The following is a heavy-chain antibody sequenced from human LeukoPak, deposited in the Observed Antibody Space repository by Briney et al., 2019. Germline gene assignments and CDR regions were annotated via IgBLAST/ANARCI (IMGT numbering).Heavy chain of an antibody. Sequence: GGSLRLSCAASGFTFVNYAMHWVRQAPGKGLEGVAVISYDGGNKYYADSVQGRFTISRDYSKDTLYLQMNSLTAEATAVYYCARRLGYFDYWGQGTLVTVSS. D-gene: IGHD3-16*01. V-gene: IGHV3-30*04. CDR2: ISYDGGNK. CDR3: ARRLGYFDY. J-gene: IGHJ4*02. CDR1: GFTFVNYA.